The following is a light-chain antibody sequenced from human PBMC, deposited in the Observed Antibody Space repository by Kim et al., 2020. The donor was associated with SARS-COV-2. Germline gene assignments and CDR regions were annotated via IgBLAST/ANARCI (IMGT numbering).Light chain of an antibody. CDR2: AKN. CDR1: SLRTYY. Sequence: SSELTQDPAVSVALGQTVRITCQGDSLRTYYASWYQQKPGQAPALVIYAKNNRPSGIPDRFSGSSSGNTASLTITGAQAEDGADYYCKSRDTSGDRLVFGGGTQLTVL. CDR3: KSRDTSGDRLV. J-gene: IGLJ2*01. V-gene: IGLV3-19*01.